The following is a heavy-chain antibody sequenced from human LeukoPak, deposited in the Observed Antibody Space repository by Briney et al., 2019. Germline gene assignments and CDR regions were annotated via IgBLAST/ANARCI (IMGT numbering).Heavy chain of an antibody. Sequence: SVTVSCKASGCTFSSYAISWVRQAPAQGLEWMGGIIPIFGTANYAQKFQGRVTITADESTSTAYMELSSLRSEDTAVYYCARDPIHCSGGSCYSRAYYYYYGMDVWGKGPTVTVSS. V-gene: IGHV1-69*13. CDR1: GCTFSSYA. D-gene: IGHD2-15*01. CDR3: ARDPIHCSGGSCYSRAYYYYYGMDV. J-gene: IGHJ6*04. CDR2: IIPIFGTA.